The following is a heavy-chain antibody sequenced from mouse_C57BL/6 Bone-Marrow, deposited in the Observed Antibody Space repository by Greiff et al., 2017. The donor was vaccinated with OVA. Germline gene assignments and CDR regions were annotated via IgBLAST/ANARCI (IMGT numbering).Heavy chain of an antibody. D-gene: IGHD4-1*01. V-gene: IGHV5-17*01. CDR2: ISSGSSTI. Sequence: EVKLQESGGGLVKPGGSLKLSCAASGFTFSDYGMHWVRQAPEKGLEWVSYISSGSSTIYSSDTVQGRFTISRDNAKNTLFMQMTSLRSEDTAMYYCARVPSGYYAMDYWGQGTSVTVSS. CDR3: ARVPSGYYAMDY. J-gene: IGHJ4*01. CDR1: GFTFSDYG.